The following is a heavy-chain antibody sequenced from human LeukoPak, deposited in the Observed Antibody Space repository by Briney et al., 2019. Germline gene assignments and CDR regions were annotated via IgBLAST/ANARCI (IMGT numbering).Heavy chain of an antibody. CDR2: IRSSGRSI. Sequence: GGTLRLSRAACGFIFSRYEMKWVRPAPGKGVEGVSYIRSSGRSIYYADSVKGRFTISRDNAKKSLYLQMNSLRAEDTAVYYCARFPPQDYYDSSGYYLRPYFDYWGQGTLVTVSS. CDR1: GFIFSRYE. D-gene: IGHD3-22*01. J-gene: IGHJ4*02. V-gene: IGHV3-48*03. CDR3: ARFPPQDYYDSSGYYLRPYFDY.